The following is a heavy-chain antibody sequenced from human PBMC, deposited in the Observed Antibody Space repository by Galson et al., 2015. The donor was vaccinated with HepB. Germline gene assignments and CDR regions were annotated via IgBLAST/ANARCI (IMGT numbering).Heavy chain of an antibody. D-gene: IGHD2-8*01. Sequence: SLRLSCAASGFTFSSYAMSWVRQAPGKGLEWVSAISGSGGSTYYADSVKGRFTISRDNSKNTLYLQMNSLRAEDTAVYYCARDRTLPAAHIVLMVYAIQREGLLDYWGQGTLVTVSS. CDR3: ARDRTLPAAHIVLMVYAIQREGLLDY. V-gene: IGHV3-23*01. CDR1: GFTFSSYA. CDR2: ISGSGGST. J-gene: IGHJ4*02.